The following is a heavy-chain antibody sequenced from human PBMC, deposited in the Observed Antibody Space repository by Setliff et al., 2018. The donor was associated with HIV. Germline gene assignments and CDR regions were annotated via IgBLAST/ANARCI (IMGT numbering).Heavy chain of an antibody. CDR2: IKGDGSIT. CDR1: GFTFSGYW. J-gene: IGHJ2*01. V-gene: IGHV3-74*03. Sequence: GGSLRLSCAASGFTFSGYWMHWVRQSPGRGLLGVTHIKGDGSITKYADSVKGRFTISRDNAKNTLYLQMNSLRAEDTAVYYCARDYSYVGFDLWGRGTLVTVSS. D-gene: IGHD4-4*01. CDR3: ARDYSYVGFDL.